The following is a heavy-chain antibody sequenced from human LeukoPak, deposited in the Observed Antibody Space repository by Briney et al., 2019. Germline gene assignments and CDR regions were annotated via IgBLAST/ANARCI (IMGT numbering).Heavy chain of an antibody. CDR1: GGSITSGSYY. Sequence: SDPLTLPCSVSGGSITSGSYYWNWIRQPAGGGLEWIGCIYISDSTSYNHSLKSRVTTSVDTSKNQLSLNLSSVTAADAAVYYCARGRLGDSFDYWGQGILVTVSS. J-gene: IGHJ4*02. CDR2: IYISDST. V-gene: IGHV4-61*02. D-gene: IGHD3-16*01. CDR3: ARGRLGDSFDY.